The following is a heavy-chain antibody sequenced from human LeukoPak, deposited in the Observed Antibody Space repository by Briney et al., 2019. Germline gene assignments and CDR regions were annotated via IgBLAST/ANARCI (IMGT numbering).Heavy chain of an antibody. CDR3: ARVGLQQLVFDY. Sequence: GRSLRHSCAASGFTFSSYAMHWVRQAPGKGLEWVAVISYDGSNKYYADSVKGRFTISRDNSKNTLYLQMNSLRAEDTAVYYCARVGLQQLVFDYWGQGTLVTVSS. CDR1: GFTFSSYA. D-gene: IGHD6-13*01. CDR2: ISYDGSNK. J-gene: IGHJ4*02. V-gene: IGHV3-30*04.